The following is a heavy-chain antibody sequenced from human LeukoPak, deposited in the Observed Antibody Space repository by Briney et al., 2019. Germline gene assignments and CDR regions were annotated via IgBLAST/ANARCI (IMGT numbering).Heavy chain of an antibody. CDR2: ISSSSSYI. CDR1: GFTFSSYS. Sequence: GGALRLSCAASGFTFSSYSMNWVRQAPGKGLEWVSSISSSSSYIYYADSVKGRFTISRDNAKNSLYLPMNSLRAEATAVYYCARDFLDYYDSSGYRKAHAFDIWGQGTMVTVSS. CDR3: ARDFLDYYDSSGYRKAHAFDI. V-gene: IGHV3-21*01. D-gene: IGHD3-22*01. J-gene: IGHJ3*02.